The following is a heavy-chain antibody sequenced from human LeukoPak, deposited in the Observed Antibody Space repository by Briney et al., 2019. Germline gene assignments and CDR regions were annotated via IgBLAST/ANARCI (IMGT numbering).Heavy chain of an antibody. CDR1: GGSISSYY. V-gene: IGHV4-59*01. CDR2: IYYSRST. CDR3: AREYGGNSGIDY. D-gene: IGHD4-23*01. Sequence: SETLSLTCTVSGGSISSYYWSWIRQPPGKGLEWIGYIYYSRSTNYNPSLKSRVTISVDTSKNQFSLKLSSVTAADTAVYYCAREYGGNSGIDYWGQGTLVTVSS. J-gene: IGHJ4*02.